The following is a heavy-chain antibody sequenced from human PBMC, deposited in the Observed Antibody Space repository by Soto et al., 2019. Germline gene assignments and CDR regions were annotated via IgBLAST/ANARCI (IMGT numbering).Heavy chain of an antibody. J-gene: IGHJ3*02. CDR1: GFTVSSNY. V-gene: IGHV3-66*01. CDR2: IYSGGTT. CDR3: ASFGELVSDAFDI. D-gene: IGHD3-10*01. Sequence: EVQLVESGGGLVQPGGSLRLSCAASGFTVSSNYMSWVRQAPGKGLEWVSIIYSGGTTYYADSVKGRFTISRDNSKNTLYLKMNRLRAEDTAVYYCASFGELVSDAFDIWGQGTMVTVSS.